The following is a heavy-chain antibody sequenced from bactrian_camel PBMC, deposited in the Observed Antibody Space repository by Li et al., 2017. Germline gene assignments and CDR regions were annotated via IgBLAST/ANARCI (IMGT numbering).Heavy chain of an antibody. D-gene: IGHD6*01. J-gene: IGHJ6*01. Sequence: HVQLVESGGGLVQPGGSLRLSCSASGFTFDATDSGWYRQGTGNECELVSSITRRGLTYYADSVKGRFTISRDTAKNTVYLQVNSLKPEDTAVYYCAAATGIVQVRTVVALSTAFGFWGQGTQVTVS. CDR2: ITRRGLT. CDR3: AAATGIVQVRTVVALSTAFGF. CDR1: GFTFDATD. V-gene: IGHV3S53*01.